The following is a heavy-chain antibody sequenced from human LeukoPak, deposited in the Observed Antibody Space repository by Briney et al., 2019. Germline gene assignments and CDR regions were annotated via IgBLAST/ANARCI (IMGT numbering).Heavy chain of an antibody. CDR2: ISYEGSNK. J-gene: IGHJ4*02. CDR1: GFTFSSYA. D-gene: IGHD3-10*01. V-gene: IGHV3-30*04. CDR3: ARDPKAGWFGELTYFDY. Sequence: GGSLRLSCAASGFTFSSYAMHWVRQAPGKGLEWMAVISYEGSNKYYADSVKGRFTISRDNAKNSLYLQMNSLRAEDTAVYYCARDPKAGWFGELTYFDYWGQGTLVTVSS.